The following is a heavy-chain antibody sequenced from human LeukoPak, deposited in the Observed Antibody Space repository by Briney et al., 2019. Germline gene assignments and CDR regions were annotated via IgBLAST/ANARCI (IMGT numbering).Heavy chain of an antibody. D-gene: IGHD3-10*01. CDR1: VYTFTSYG. Sequence: ASVKVSCKASVYTFTSYGISWVRQAPGQGLEWMGWISAYNGNTNYAQKLQGRVTMTTDTSTSTAYMELRSLRSDDTAVYYCARNTYYYGSGSYLCYYGMDVWGQGTTVTVSS. J-gene: IGHJ6*02. CDR3: ARNTYYYGSGSYLCYYGMDV. V-gene: IGHV1-18*01. CDR2: ISAYNGNT.